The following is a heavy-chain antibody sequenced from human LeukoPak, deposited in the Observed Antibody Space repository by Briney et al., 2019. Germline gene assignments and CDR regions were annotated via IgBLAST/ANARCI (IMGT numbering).Heavy chain of an antibody. CDR3: AKDPILEPLDY. CDR2: ISGSGGST. J-gene: IGHJ4*02. Sequence: GGSLRLSCAASGFTFSSYAMSWVRPAPGKGLEWVSAISGSGGSTYYADSVKGRFAISRDNSKNTLYLQMNSLRAEDTAVYYCAKDPILEPLDYWGQGTLVTVSS. D-gene: IGHD1-1*01. V-gene: IGHV3-23*01. CDR1: GFTFSSYA.